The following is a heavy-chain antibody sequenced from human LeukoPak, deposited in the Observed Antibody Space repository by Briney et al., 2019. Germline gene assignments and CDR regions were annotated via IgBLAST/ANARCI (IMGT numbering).Heavy chain of an antibody. V-gene: IGHV3-48*03. J-gene: IGHJ5*02. CDR3: ARGRMPSSYRGLDP. Sequence: GGSLRLSCAASGFTFSSYEMNWVRQAPGKGLEWVSYISRSGSTIHYADSVKGRFTISRDNAKNSLYLQMNSLRAEDTAVYYCARGRMPSSYRGLDPWGQGTLVIVSS. D-gene: IGHD3-10*01. CDR1: GFTFSSYE. CDR2: ISRSGSTI.